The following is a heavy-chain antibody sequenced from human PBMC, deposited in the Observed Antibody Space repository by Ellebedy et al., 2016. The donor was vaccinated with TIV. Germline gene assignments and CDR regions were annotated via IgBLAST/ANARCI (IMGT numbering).Heavy chain of an antibody. CDR3: ARDRYWGSMDV. CDR1: GFSFGKYV. J-gene: IGHJ6*03. V-gene: IGHV3-23*01. Sequence: GGSLRLXXVASGFSFGKYVMSWVRQVPGRGLEWVSAIRVSGSDTYYADSVKGRFIVSRDNAKNMLYLQMNSLRTEDTALYHCARDRYWGSMDVWGKGTTVIVSS. CDR2: IRVSGSDT. D-gene: IGHD2-8*02.